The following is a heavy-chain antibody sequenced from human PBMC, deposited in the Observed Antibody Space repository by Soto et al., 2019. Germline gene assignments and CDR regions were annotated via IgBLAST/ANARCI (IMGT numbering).Heavy chain of an antibody. CDR3: ARTPGYCSSTSCSTNFDY. J-gene: IGHJ4*02. CDR1: GYSFTSYW. V-gene: IGHV5-51*01. D-gene: IGHD2-2*01. CDR2: IYPGDSDT. Sequence: PGESLKISCKGSGYSFTSYWIGWVRQMPGKGLEWMGIIYPGDSDTRYSPSFQGQVTISADKSISTAYLQWSSLKASDTAMYYCARTPGYCSSTSCSTNFDYWGQGTLVTVPS.